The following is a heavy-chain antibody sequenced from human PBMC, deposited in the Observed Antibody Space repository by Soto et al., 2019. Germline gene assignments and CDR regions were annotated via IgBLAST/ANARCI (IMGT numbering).Heavy chain of an antibody. D-gene: IGHD3-10*01. CDR2: FDPEDGEA. V-gene: IGHV1-24*01. Sequence: GASVKVSCKVSGYTLTELSMHWVRQAPGKGLEWMGGFDPEDGEAIYAQKFQGRVTMTEDTSTGTAYMELSSLRSEDTAVYYCATGLAGSGSGSYDYWGQGTLVTVSS. CDR1: GYTLTELS. J-gene: IGHJ4*02. CDR3: ATGLAGSGSGSYDY.